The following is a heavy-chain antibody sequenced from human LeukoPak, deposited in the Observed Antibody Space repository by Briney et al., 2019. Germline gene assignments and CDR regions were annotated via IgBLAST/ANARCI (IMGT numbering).Heavy chain of an antibody. V-gene: IGHV4-4*02. CDR1: GGSFTSTNW. CDR3: AREGGFYRPLDY. CDR2: VHLDGRT. J-gene: IGHJ4*02. D-gene: IGHD6-25*01. Sequence: SETLSLTCDVSGGSFTSTNWWTCFRQPPGKGLEWIGEVHLDGRTNYNPSLKSRLVMSADLPENHISLKLTSVTAADTAVYYCAREGGFYRPLDYSGQGTLVSVSS.